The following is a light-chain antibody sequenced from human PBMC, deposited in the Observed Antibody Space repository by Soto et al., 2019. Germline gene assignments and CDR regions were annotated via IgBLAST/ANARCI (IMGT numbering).Light chain of an antibody. V-gene: IGKV1-5*03. J-gene: IGKJ1*01. CDR3: QQYNSYSPWT. CDR1: QSISSW. CDR2: KAS. Sequence: DIQMTKTPSTLCASVGDRARITCRPSQSISSWLAWYQQKPGKAPKLLIYKASSLESGVPSRFSGSGSGTEFTLTISSLQPDDFATYYCQQYNSYSPWTFGQGTKVDIK.